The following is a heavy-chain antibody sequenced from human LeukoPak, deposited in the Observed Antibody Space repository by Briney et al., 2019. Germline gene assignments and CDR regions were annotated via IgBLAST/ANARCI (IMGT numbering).Heavy chain of an antibody. CDR2: ISYDGSNK. CDR1: GFTFSSYG. Sequence: GGSLRLSCAASGFTFSSYGMHWVRQAPGKGLEWVAVISYDGSNKYYADSVKGRFTISRDNSKNTLYLQMNSLRAEDTAVYYCARDSDILTGYYGLKPFDYWGQGTLVTVSS. J-gene: IGHJ4*02. CDR3: ARDSDILTGYYGLKPFDY. V-gene: IGHV3-30*03. D-gene: IGHD3-9*01.